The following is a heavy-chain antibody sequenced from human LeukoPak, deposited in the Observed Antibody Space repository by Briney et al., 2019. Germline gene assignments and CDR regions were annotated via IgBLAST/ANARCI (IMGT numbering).Heavy chain of an antibody. CDR2: IYPGDSDT. CDR3: ARSVLYCSGGSCGADY. CDR1: GYSFTSYW. V-gene: IGHV5-51*01. J-gene: IGHJ4*02. D-gene: IGHD2-15*01. Sequence: GESLKISCKGSGYSFTSYWIGWVRQMPGKGLEWMGIIYPGDSDTRYSPSFQGQVTISADKSISTAYLQWSSLKASDTAMYYCARSVLYCSGGSCGADYWGQGTLVTVSS.